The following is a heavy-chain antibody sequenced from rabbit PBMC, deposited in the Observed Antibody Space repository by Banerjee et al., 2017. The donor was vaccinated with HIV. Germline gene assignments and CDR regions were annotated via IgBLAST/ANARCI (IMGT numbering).Heavy chain of an antibody. CDR3: ARDLAGVIGWNFNL. J-gene: IGHJ4*01. CDR2: IYTGSSGGS. Sequence: QEQLEESGGDLVKPEGSLTLTCTASGFSFSNKYVMCWVRQAPGKGLEWIACIYTGSSGGSYYASWAKGRFTISKTSSTTVTLQMTSLTAADTATYLCARDLAGVIGWNFNLWGPGTLVTVS. V-gene: IGHV1S45*01. D-gene: IGHD4-1*01. CDR1: GFSFSNKYV.